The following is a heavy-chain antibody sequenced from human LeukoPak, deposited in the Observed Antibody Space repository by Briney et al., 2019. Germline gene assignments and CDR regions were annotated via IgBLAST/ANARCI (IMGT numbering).Heavy chain of an antibody. V-gene: IGHV3-48*02. D-gene: IGHD1-1*01. Sequence: GGSLRLSCAASGFTFSSYSMNWVRQAPGKGLEWVSHITASGTAMFYADSVKGRFTISRDNAKNSLYLQMNSLRDEDTAVYYCARGNAHAFDIWGQGTMVTVSS. CDR3: ARGNAHAFDI. CDR1: GFTFSSYS. CDR2: ITASGTAM. J-gene: IGHJ3*02.